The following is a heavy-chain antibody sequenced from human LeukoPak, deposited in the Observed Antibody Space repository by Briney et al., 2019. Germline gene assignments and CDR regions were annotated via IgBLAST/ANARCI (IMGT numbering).Heavy chain of an antibody. Sequence: ASVKVSCKASGYTFTSYDINWVRQATGQGLEWMGWMNPNSGNTGYAQKFQGRVTMTRNTSISTAYMELSSLRSEDTAVYYCARRYRAKVGMVATVLPDYWGQGTLVTVSS. CDR3: ARRYRAKVGMVATVLPDY. J-gene: IGHJ4*02. CDR2: MNPNSGNT. CDR1: GYTFTSYD. D-gene: IGHD5-12*01. V-gene: IGHV1-8*01.